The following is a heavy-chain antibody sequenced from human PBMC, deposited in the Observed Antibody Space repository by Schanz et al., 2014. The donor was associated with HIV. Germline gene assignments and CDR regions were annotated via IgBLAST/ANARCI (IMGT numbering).Heavy chain of an antibody. CDR2: MWYDESHK. V-gene: IGHV3-33*01. Sequence: QVQLVESGGGVVQPGRSLRLSCAASGFTFSTYGMHWVRQAPGKGLEWVAAMWYDESHKGYADSVKGRFTISRDNSKNTLYLQMNSLRAGDTAVYYCARVKYCSGTSCPWSWYFELWGRGTLVTVSS. CDR1: GFTFSTYG. CDR3: ARVKYCSGTSCPWSWYFEL. D-gene: IGHD2-2*01. J-gene: IGHJ2*01.